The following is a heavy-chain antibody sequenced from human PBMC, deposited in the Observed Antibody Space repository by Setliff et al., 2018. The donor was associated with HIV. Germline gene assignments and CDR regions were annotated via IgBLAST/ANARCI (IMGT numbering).Heavy chain of an antibody. CDR2: INHSGRT. D-gene: IGHD2-8*01. Sequence: SETLSLTCAVYGGSFSGYHWNWIRQPQGKGLEWIGEINHSGRTNYNPSLRSRVTISVDTSKNQLSLKLTSVSAADTAIYYCTRLQQWSGVWPFDIWGQGTQVTVSS. CDR3: TRLQQWSGVWPFDI. CDR1: GGSFSGYH. J-gene: IGHJ4*02. V-gene: IGHV4-34*01.